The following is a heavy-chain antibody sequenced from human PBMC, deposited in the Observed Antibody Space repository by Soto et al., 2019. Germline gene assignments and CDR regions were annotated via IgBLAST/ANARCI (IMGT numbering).Heavy chain of an antibody. Sequence: EVQLVESGGGLVEPGGSLRLSCAASGFSFSSYTMNWVRQAPGKGLEWVSSISSTGTYISYIASVRGRFTISRDNAKSSLYLQMSSLRAEDTAVYYCASLFFADWDVWGKGTTVTVSS. J-gene: IGHJ6*04. D-gene: IGHD2-21*01. CDR2: ISSTGTYI. CDR1: GFSFSSYT. CDR3: ASLFFADWDV. V-gene: IGHV3-21*01.